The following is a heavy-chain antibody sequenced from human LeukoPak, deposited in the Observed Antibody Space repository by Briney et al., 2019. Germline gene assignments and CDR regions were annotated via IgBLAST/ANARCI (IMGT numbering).Heavy chain of an antibody. J-gene: IGHJ4*02. D-gene: IGHD3-10*01. Sequence: GGSLRLSCSASGLTVTNAWMNWVRQAPREGLDRVGRIASKTDGGATDYAAPVKGRFTISRDDSKNTLNLQMNSLKTEDTAVYYCTTGIRGDWGQGTLVTVSS. CDR3: TTGIRGD. CDR2: IASKTDGGAT. V-gene: IGHV3-15*07. CDR1: GLTVTNAW.